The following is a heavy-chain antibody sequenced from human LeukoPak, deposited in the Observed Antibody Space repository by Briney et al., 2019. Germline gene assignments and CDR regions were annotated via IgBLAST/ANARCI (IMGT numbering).Heavy chain of an antibody. CDR3: ARGYYDILTGYYMGAFDI. Sequence: SETLSLTCTVSAYSISSGFYWGWIRQPPGKGLEWIGYIYYSGSTNYNPSLKSRVTISVDTSKNQFSLKLSSVTAADTAVYYCARGYYDILTGYYMGAFDIWGQGTMVTVSS. CDR2: IYYSGST. CDR1: AYSISSGFY. D-gene: IGHD3-9*01. J-gene: IGHJ3*02. V-gene: IGHV4-61*01.